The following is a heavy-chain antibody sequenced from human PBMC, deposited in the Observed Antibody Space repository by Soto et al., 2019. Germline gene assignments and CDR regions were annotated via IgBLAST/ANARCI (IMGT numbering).Heavy chain of an antibody. J-gene: IGHJ4*02. CDR3: ARDGYCTNCVCYGGGGPFDY. D-gene: IGHD2-8*01. CDR1: GDSIGTDY. CDR2: IFYSGST. V-gene: IGHV4-59*01. Sequence: EPWSLPRTCSGDSIGTDYRKWIRHSPAKGLVWIGFIFYSGSTNYNPSLKSRLTLSVDTSKNQVSLQLSPVTAADTAVYYCARDGYCTNCVCYGGGGPFDYWGQGALVT.